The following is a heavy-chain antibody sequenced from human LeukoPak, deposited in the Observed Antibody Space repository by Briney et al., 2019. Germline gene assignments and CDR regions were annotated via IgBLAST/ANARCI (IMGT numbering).Heavy chain of an antibody. Sequence: GGSLRLSCAASGFIFSNYWMSWVRQAPGKGLEWVANIKQDGSDKYYVDSVKGRFTISRDNSKNTLYVQVNSLGTEDTAAYYCAKGSYYDSSGSFYFDYWGQGTLVTASS. J-gene: IGHJ4*02. CDR3: AKGSYYDSSGSFYFDY. CDR1: GFIFSNYW. V-gene: IGHV3-7*03. D-gene: IGHD3-22*01. CDR2: IKQDGSDK.